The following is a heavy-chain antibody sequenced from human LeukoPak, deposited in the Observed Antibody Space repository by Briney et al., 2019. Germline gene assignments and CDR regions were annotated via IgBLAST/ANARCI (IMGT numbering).Heavy chain of an antibody. V-gene: IGHV4-31*03. CDR3: ASNYDYGDFHFDY. CDR1: GGSISSGGYY. J-gene: IGHJ4*02. Sequence: SQALSLTCTVSGGSISSGGYYWSWIRQHPGKGLEWIGYIYYSGSTYYNPSLKSRVTISVDTSKNQFSLKLSSVTAADTAVYYCASNYDYGDFHFDYWGQGTLVTVSS. CDR2: IYYSGST. D-gene: IGHD4-17*01.